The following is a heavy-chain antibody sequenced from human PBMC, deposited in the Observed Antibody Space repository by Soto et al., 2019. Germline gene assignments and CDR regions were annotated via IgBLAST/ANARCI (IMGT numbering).Heavy chain of an antibody. Sequence: ASVKVSCKASGYTFTGYYMHWVRQAPGQGLEWMGWINPNSGGTNYAQKFQGRVTTTRDTSISTAYKELSRLRSDGTAVYYCARDWSAAPSDYWGQGTLVTVSS. J-gene: IGHJ4*02. V-gene: IGHV1-2*02. CDR1: GYTFTGYY. CDR3: ARDWSAAPSDY. D-gene: IGHD6-13*01. CDR2: INPNSGGT.